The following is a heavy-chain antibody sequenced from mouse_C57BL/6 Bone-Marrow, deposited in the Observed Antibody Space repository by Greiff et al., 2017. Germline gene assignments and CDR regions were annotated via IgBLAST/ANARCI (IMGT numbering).Heavy chain of an antibody. Sequence: VQRVESGGGLVKPGGSLKLSCAASGFTFSDYGMHWVRQAPEKGLEWVAYISSGSSTIYYADTVKGRFTISRDNAKNTLFLQMTSLRSEDTAMYYCARDYYGSSSYFDYWGQGTTLTGSS. CDR2: ISSGSSTI. CDR1: GFTFSDYG. V-gene: IGHV5-17*01. J-gene: IGHJ2*01. CDR3: ARDYYGSSSYFDY. D-gene: IGHD1-1*01.